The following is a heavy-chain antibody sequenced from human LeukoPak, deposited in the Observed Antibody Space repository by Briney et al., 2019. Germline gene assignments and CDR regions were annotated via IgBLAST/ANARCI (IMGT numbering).Heavy chain of an antibody. CDR2: ICSAGST. V-gene: IGHV3-66*01. Sequence: GGSLRLSCAASGFTFSSSWMHWVRQAPGKGLEWASVICSAGSTYYAGSVKGRFTISRDNSNNTLFLQMDTLRAEDTAVYYCARGTDLSSGWSSQGFDYWGQGTLVTVSS. J-gene: IGHJ4*02. D-gene: IGHD6-13*01. CDR1: GFTFSSSW. CDR3: ARGTDLSSGWSSQGFDY.